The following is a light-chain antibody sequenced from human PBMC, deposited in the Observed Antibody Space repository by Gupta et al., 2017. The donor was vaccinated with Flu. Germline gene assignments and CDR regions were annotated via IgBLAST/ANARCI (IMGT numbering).Light chain of an antibody. CDR2: DAS. Sequence: EIVLTQSPATLSLSPGERATLSCRASQSVSSYLAWYQQKPGQAPRLLIYDASNRATGIPARFSGSGYGTDLTLTISIREPEDFAVYYCQQRSNWPPLTFGGGTKVEIK. CDR3: QQRSNWPPLT. J-gene: IGKJ4*01. V-gene: IGKV3-11*01. CDR1: QSVSSY.